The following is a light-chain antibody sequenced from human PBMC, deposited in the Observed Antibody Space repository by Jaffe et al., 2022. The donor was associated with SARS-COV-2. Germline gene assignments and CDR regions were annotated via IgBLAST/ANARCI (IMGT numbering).Light chain of an antibody. CDR1: QSVSSNY. J-gene: IGKJ1*01. CDR2: GAS. Sequence: EIVLTQSPGTLCLSPGESATLSCRASQSVSSNYLAWYQQKPGQAPRLVISGASTRATDIPDRFSGSGSGTDFTLTISRLEPEDFAVYYCQQYGTSPWTFGQGTKVEIK. V-gene: IGKV3-20*01. CDR3: QQYGTSPWT.